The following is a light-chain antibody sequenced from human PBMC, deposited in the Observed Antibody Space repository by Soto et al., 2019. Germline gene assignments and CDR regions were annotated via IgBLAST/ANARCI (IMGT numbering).Light chain of an antibody. Sequence: QSALTQPASVSGSAGQSITISCTGAVSEVAGYTYVSWYQQLPGKGPKVIIYDVSNRPSGVSNRFSGSKSGTTASLTISGLQAEDEADYYCSSFTSTSGLFGGGTKLTVL. CDR3: SSFTSTSGL. V-gene: IGLV2-14*03. J-gene: IGLJ2*01. CDR2: DVS. CDR1: VSEVAGYTY.